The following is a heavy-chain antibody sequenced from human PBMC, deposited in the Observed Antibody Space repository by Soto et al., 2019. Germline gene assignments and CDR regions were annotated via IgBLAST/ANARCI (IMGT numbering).Heavy chain of an antibody. CDR2: IYYSGST. CDR3: ARLYGDYVFDY. Sequence: SETLSLTCTVSGGSISSYYWSWIRQPPGKGLEWIGYIYYSGSTNYNPSLKSRVTISVDTSKNQFSLKLSSVTAADTAVYYCARLYGDYVFDYWGQGTLVTVSS. D-gene: IGHD4-17*01. V-gene: IGHV4-59*08. J-gene: IGHJ4*02. CDR1: GGSISSYY.